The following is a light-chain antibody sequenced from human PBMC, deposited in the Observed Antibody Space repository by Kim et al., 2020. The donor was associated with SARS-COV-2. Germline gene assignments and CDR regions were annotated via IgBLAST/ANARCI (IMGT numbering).Light chain of an antibody. CDR3: QTWGPGIRV. J-gene: IGLJ3*02. CDR1: NGHYNYA. Sequence: QLVLTQSPSASASLGASVKLTCTLSNGHYNYAIAWHQQQPGKGPRYLMKVNSDGSHSKGDGIPDRFSGSSSGAERYLTISSLQSDDEADYYCQTWGPGIRVFGGGTADRP. CDR2: VNSDGSH. V-gene: IGLV4-69*01.